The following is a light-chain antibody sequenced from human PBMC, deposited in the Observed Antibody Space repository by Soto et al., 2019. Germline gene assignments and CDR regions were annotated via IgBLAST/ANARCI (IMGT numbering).Light chain of an antibody. CDR1: ISNIGGNT. CDR2: TNN. J-gene: IGLJ2*01. V-gene: IGLV1-44*01. CDR3: AAWDDSLNGVV. Sequence: QPVLTQPPSASGTPGQRVTISCSGSISNIGGNTVNWYQQLPGTAPKLLMYTNNQRPSGVPDRFSGSKSGTSASLAISGLQSDDEADYYCAAWDDSLNGVVFGGGTKLTV.